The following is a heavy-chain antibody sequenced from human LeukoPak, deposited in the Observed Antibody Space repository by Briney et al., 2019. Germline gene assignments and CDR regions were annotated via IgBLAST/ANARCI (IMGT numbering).Heavy chain of an antibody. CDR1: GDSVSSNSAA. D-gene: IGHD5-12*01. J-gene: IGHJ3*02. Sequence: SQTLSLTCAISGDSVSSNSAAWNWIRQSPSRGLEWLGRTYYRSKWYNDYAVSVKSRITINPDTSKNQFFLQLNSVTPEDTAVYYCARDPARIVATTHGAFDIWGQGTMVTVSS. V-gene: IGHV6-1*01. CDR3: ARDPARIVATTHGAFDI. CDR2: TYYRSKWYN.